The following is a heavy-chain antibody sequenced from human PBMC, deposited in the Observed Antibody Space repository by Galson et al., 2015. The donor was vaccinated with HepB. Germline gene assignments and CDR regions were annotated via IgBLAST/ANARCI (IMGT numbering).Heavy chain of an antibody. CDR3: ARDSRLELHLNNYYSYGMDV. Sequence: SVKVSCKASGYDFNKYGLSWVRQAPGQGLEWMGWVSGYDGSANYAPKFQGRVTMTTQKSTGTAFMEMRGLRSDDTAVYYCARDSRLELHLNNYYSYGMDVWGQGTAVTVSS. CDR1: GYDFNKYG. V-gene: IGHV1-18*01. D-gene: IGHD1-7*01. CDR2: VSGYDGSA. J-gene: IGHJ6*02.